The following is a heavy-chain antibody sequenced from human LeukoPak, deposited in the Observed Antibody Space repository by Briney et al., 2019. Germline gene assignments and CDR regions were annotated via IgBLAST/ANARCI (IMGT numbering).Heavy chain of an antibody. V-gene: IGHV3-43*02. Sequence: GGSLRLPCAASGFTFGDYAMHWVRQAPGKGLEWVSLIRGDGRTTSYAGSVRGRFTISRDNSKNSLYLQVSSLRGEDTAMYYCAKDAVAGTWLHYWGQGTLVTVSS. D-gene: IGHD6-19*01. CDR1: GFTFGDYA. J-gene: IGHJ4*02. CDR3: AKDAVAGTWLHY. CDR2: IRGDGRTT.